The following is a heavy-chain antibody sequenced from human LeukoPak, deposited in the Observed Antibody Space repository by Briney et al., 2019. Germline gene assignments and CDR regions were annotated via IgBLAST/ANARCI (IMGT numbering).Heavy chain of an antibody. CDR3: ARGQSTSSGMDV. V-gene: IGHV3-33*01. D-gene: IGHD2-2*01. CDR1: GFTFSSYC. J-gene: IGHJ6*02. CDR2: IWYDGSNK. Sequence: GRSLRLSCAASGFTFSSYCMHWVRQAPGKGLEWVAVIWYDGSNKYYVDSVKGRFTISRDNSKNTLYLQMNSLRAEDTAVYYCARGQSTSSGMDVWGQETTVTVSS.